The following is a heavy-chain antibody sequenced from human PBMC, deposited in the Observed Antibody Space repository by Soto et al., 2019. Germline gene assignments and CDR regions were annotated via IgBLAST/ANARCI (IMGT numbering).Heavy chain of an antibody. V-gene: IGHV3-23*01. CDR3: AKGKSNSGWLLDS. D-gene: IGHD6-19*01. CDR1: GFTFSTNV. Sequence: GGSLRLSCAASGFTFSTNVMSWVRQAPGKGLEWVSGISGSGGSTYHADSVKGRFTISRDNSKNTLYLQMNSLRAEDTAIYYCAKGKSNSGWLLDSWGQGTLVTVSS. J-gene: IGHJ4*02. CDR2: ISGSGGST.